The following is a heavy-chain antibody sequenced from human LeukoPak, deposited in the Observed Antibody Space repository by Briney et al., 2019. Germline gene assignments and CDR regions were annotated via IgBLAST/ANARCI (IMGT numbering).Heavy chain of an antibody. D-gene: IGHD5-24*01. Sequence: ASVEVSCKASGYTFTGYYMHWVRQAPGQGLEWMGWINPNSGGTNYAQKFQGRVTMTRDTSISTAYLDLSRLRSDDTAVYYCARVVVRDANNYKDYWGQGTLVTVSS. CDR1: GYTFTGYY. CDR3: ARVVVRDANNYKDY. V-gene: IGHV1-2*02. CDR2: INPNSGGT. J-gene: IGHJ4*02.